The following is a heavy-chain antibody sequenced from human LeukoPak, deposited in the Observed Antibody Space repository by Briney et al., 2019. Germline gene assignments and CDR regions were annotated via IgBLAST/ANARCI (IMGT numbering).Heavy chain of an antibody. CDR3: ARYIYGHHDY. J-gene: IGHJ4*02. D-gene: IGHD5-18*01. CDR2: ISRSGSNI. CDR1: AFNFSDYY. V-gene: IGHV3-11*01. Sequence: GGSLRLSCAASAFNFSDYYMTWIRQAPGRGLEWVSYISRSGSNIYYADSVKGRFTVSRDHAKNSLYLQMNSLRVEDTAMYYCARYIYGHHDYWGQGTLVTVSS.